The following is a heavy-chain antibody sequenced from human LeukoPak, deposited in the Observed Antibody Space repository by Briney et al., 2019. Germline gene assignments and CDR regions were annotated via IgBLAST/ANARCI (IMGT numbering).Heavy chain of an antibody. CDR1: GYTFTSYG. J-gene: IGHJ4*02. Sequence: ASVKVSCKASGYTFTSYGISWVRQAPGQGLEWMGWISAYNGNTNYAQKLQGRVTMTTDTSTSTAYMELRSLRSDDTAVYYCARVRTRLIAAAGFDYWGQGTLVTVSS. CDR3: ARVRTRLIAAAGFDY. V-gene: IGHV1-18*01. D-gene: IGHD6-13*01. CDR2: ISAYNGNT.